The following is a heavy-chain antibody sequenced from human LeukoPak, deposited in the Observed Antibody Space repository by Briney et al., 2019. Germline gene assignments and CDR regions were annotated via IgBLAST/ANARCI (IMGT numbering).Heavy chain of an antibody. J-gene: IGHJ4*02. Sequence: PGGSLRLSCAASGFTLSSYGIHWVRQAPGKGLEWVAVISYDGNNKYYADSVEGRFTISRDNSNNTLYLQMNSLRAEDTAVYYCARSRRRELLGTYFDYWGQGTLVTVSS. CDR2: ISYDGNNK. V-gene: IGHV3-30*19. D-gene: IGHD1-26*01. CDR1: GFTLSSYG. CDR3: ARSRRRELLGTYFDY.